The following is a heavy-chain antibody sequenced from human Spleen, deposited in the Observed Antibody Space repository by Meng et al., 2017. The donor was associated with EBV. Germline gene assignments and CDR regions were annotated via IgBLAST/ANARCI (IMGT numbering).Heavy chain of an antibody. V-gene: IGHV4-34*01. Sequence: VRLQQWGAGLLKPSETLSLTCAVSGGSFSSYYWSWMRQPPGKGLEWIGEINQSGSIYYNPSLMGRVTISGDTSRNQFSLKLISVTAADTAVYYCARGPYYEWGQGTLVTVSS. D-gene: IGHD1-26*01. CDR1: GGSFSSYY. CDR3: ARGPYYE. J-gene: IGHJ4*02. CDR2: INQSGSI.